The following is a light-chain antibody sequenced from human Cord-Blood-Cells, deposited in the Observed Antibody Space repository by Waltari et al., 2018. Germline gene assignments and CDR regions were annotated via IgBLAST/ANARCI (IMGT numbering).Light chain of an antibody. CDR1: SSDVGSYNL. J-gene: IGLJ2*01. CDR3: CSYAGSSTVV. Sequence: QSALPQPASVSGSPGQSITISCPGTSSDVGSYNLVSWYQQHPDKAPKLMIYEVSKRPSGFSNRFSGAKSGNTASLTSSGLQAEDEADYYCCSYAGSSTVVFGGGTKLTVL. CDR2: EVS. V-gene: IGLV2-23*02.